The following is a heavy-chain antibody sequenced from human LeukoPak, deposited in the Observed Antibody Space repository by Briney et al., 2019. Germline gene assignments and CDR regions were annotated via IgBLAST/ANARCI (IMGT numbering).Heavy chain of an antibody. V-gene: IGHV3-23*01. CDR2: IGGSGRYT. D-gene: IGHD3-16*01. CDR3: AKESTDRKWLVWGSFDH. CDR1: GFTFNNYA. J-gene: IGHJ4*02. Sequence: GGSLRLSCAGSGFTFNNYAMSWVRHAPGKGLEWVAAIGGSGRYTYDADSVRGRFTVSRDNSKNTLYLQMNNQRVEDTAVYFCAKESTDRKWLVWGSFDHWGQGTQVTVSS.